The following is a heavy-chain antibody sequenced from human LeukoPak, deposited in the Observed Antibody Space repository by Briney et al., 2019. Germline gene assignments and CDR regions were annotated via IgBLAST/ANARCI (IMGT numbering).Heavy chain of an antibody. D-gene: IGHD4-11*01. CDR3: ARMVESTVTIAFESWFDP. Sequence: SETLSLTCTVSGGSITTYYWNWIRQPAGKGPEWIGHIYWTGHTSYNPSLKSQVPMSVDTSRNQLSLKLNAVAAAATACYYCARMVESTVTIAFESWFDPWGQGTLVTVSS. J-gene: IGHJ5*02. CDR1: GGSITTYY. CDR2: IYWTGHT. V-gene: IGHV4-4*07.